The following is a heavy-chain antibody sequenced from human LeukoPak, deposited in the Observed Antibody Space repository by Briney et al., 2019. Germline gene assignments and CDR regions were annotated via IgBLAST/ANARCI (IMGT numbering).Heavy chain of an antibody. CDR2: IYTSGST. Sequence: PSETLSLTCTASGDSISGFYWSWIRQPPGQGLQWIGNIYTSGSTSYNPSLKSRVTISGDTSKTQFSLKLNSVTATDTAVYYCARKGGSGNLVSFDSWGQGILVTVSS. CDR3: ARKGGSGNLVSFDS. V-gene: IGHV4-4*09. J-gene: IGHJ4*02. D-gene: IGHD3-10*01. CDR1: GDSISGFY.